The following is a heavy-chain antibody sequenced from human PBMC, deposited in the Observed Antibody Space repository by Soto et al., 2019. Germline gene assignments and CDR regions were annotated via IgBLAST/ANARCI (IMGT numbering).Heavy chain of an antibody. D-gene: IGHD2-2*01. CDR2: IYYSGST. Sequence: QLQLQESGPGLVKPSETLSLTCTVSGGSISSSSYYWGWIRQPPGKGLEWIGSIYYSGSTYYNPSLKSRVTISVDTSKNQFSLKLSSVTAADTAVYYCASSIVVVPAAWRWFDPWGQGTLVTVSS. CDR3: ASSIVVVPAAWRWFDP. CDR1: GGSISSSSYY. V-gene: IGHV4-39*01. J-gene: IGHJ5*02.